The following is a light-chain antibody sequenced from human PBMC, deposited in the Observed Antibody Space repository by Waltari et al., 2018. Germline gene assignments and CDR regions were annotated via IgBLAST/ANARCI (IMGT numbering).Light chain of an antibody. J-gene: IGKJ4*01. CDR1: QSLLYSSNNKNS. CDR2: WAS. CDR3: QQYYSTPLT. V-gene: IGKV4-1*01. Sequence: DIVMTQSPDSLAVSLGARATITCKSSQSLLYSSNNKNSLAWYQQKPGQPPKLLIYWASSRESGVPDRFSASGSGTDFTLTISSLQAEDVAVYYCQQYYSTPLTFGGGTKVEIK.